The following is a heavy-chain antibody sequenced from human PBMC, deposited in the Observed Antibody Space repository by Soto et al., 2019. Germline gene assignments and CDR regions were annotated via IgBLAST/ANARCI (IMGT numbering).Heavy chain of an antibody. J-gene: IGHJ6*02. CDR2: IWYDGSNK. V-gene: IGHV3-33*01. CDR3: ARELGYCSSTSCYKGYYGMDV. Sequence: PGGSLRLSCAASGFTFSSYGMHWVRQAPGKGLEWVAVIWYDGSNKYYADSVKGRFIISRDNSKNTLYLQMSSLRAEDTAVYYCARELGYCSSTSCYKGYYGMDVWGPGTTVTVSS. CDR1: GFTFSSYG. D-gene: IGHD2-2*02.